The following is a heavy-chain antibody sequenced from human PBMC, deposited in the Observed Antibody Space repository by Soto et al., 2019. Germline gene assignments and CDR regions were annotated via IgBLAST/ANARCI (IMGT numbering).Heavy chain of an antibody. D-gene: IGHD1-26*01. CDR2: INPSGGST. CDR3: ARVLVGATSRYYYYGMDV. CDR1: GYTFTSYY. V-gene: IGHV1-46*01. Sequence: GASVKVSCKASGYTFTSYYMHWVRQAPGQGLEWMGKINPSGGSTSYAQKFQGRVIMTRDTSTSTVYMELSSLRSEDTAVFYCARVLVGATSRYYYYGMDVWGQGTTVTVSS. J-gene: IGHJ6*02.